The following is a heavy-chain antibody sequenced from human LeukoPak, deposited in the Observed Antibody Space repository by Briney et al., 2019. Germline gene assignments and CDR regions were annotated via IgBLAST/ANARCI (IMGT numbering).Heavy chain of an antibody. CDR2: INHSGST. V-gene: IGHV4-34*01. CDR1: GGSFSGYY. J-gene: IGHJ5*02. CDR3: ASSHYDFWSGYQNWFDP. D-gene: IGHD3-3*01. Sequence: SETLSLTCAVYGGSFSGYYWSWIRQPPGKGLEWIGEINHSGSTNYNPSLKSRVTISVDTSKNQFSLKLSSVTAADTAVYYCASSHYDFWSGYQNWFDPWGQGTPVTVSS.